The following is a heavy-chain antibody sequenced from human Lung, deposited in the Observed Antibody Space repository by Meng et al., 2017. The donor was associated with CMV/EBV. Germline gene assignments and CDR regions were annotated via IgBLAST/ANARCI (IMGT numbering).Heavy chain of an antibody. J-gene: IGHJ4*02. Sequence: QVQLQESGPGLVKPSETLSLPCTVSGVSISSNIRWTWVRQPPGKGLEWIGDIDDSGSTNYNPSLNSRISISLDKSKNHFSLKVNSVTAADTAVYYCARGKQDAWELLAYWGQGALVTVSS. CDR1: GVSISSNIR. CDR2: IDDSGST. CDR3: ARGKQDAWELLAY. V-gene: IGHV4-4*02. D-gene: IGHD1-26*01.